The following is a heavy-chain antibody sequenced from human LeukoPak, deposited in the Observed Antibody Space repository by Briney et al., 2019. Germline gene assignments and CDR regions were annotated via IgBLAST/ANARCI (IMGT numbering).Heavy chain of an antibody. CDR3: ARDYRYYGSSGYYPY. CDR1: GYTFTGYY. CDR2: INPNSGGT. J-gene: IGHJ1*01. Sequence: ASVKVSCKASGYTFTGYYVHWVRQAPGQGLEWMGWINPNSGGTNYAQKFQGRVTMTRDTSISTVYMELSRLRSDDTAVYCCARDYRYYGSSGYYPYWGQGILVTVSS. D-gene: IGHD3-22*01. V-gene: IGHV1-2*02.